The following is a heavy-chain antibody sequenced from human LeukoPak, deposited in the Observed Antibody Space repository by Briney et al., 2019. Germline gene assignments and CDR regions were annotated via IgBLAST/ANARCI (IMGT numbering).Heavy chain of an antibody. D-gene: IGHD6-13*01. CDR1: GFTFSSFA. CDR3: ARDDRGIAAAGFFDY. CDR2: ISYDGSNN. Sequence: PGGSLILSCAASGFTFSSFAMHWVRQAPGKGLEWVTVISYDGSNNYYADSVKGRFTISRDNSKNTLYLQMNSLTAEDTAVYYCARDDRGIAAAGFFDYWGQGTLVTVSS. V-gene: IGHV3-30-3*01. J-gene: IGHJ4*02.